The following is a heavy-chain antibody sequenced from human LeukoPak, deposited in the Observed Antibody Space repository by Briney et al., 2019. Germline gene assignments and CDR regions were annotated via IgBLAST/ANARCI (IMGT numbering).Heavy chain of an antibody. CDR1: GASISSSKYY. D-gene: IGHD3-22*01. CDR2: IHHTGST. CDR3: AKTSGRDTVDPGTSGYVNL. Sequence: SETLSLTCTVSGASISSSKYYWDWIRQPPGQGVEWIGSIHHTGSTNYNPSLRSRVTISVDTSKNQFSLEMSSVTAADTAMYFCAKTSGRDTVDPGTSGYVNLWGQGTLVTVSS. J-gene: IGHJ5*02. V-gene: IGHV4-39*01.